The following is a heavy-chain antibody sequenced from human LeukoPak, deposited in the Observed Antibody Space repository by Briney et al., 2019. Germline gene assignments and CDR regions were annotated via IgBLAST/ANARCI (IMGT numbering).Heavy chain of an antibody. D-gene: IGHD3-9*01. CDR1: GFTFSSYE. V-gene: IGHV3-48*03. CDR2: ISSSGSTI. CDR3: ARVEYLTGLYNWFDP. Sequence: GGSLRLSRAASGFTFSSYEMNWVRQAPGEGLEWVSYISSSGSTIYYADSVKGRFTISRDNAKNSLYLQMNSLRAEDTAVYYCARVEYLTGLYNWFDPWGQGTLVTVSS. J-gene: IGHJ5*02.